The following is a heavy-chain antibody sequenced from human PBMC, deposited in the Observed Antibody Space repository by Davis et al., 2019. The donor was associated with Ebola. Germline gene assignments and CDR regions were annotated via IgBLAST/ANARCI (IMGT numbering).Heavy chain of an antibody. CDR1: GFTFSSYS. V-gene: IGHV3-21*01. CDR3: ARDRGRAAAGNYYYYMDV. Sequence: GESLKLSCASSGFTFSSYSMNWVRQAPGKGLEWVSSISSSSSYIYYADSVKGRFTISRDNAKNSLYLQMNSLRAEDTAVYYCARDRGRAAAGNYYYYMDVWGKGTTVTVSS. CDR2: ISSSSSYI. D-gene: IGHD6-13*01. J-gene: IGHJ6*03.